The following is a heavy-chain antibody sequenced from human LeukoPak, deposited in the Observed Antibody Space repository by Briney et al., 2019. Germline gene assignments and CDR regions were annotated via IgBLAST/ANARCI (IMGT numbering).Heavy chain of an antibody. Sequence: GASVKVSCKASGGTFSSYAISWVRQAPGQGLEWMGAINPRGDATIGAQKLQGRVTTTRDTSTSTVYIELSSLRSEDTAVYYCAREGQQLKHFDYWGQGTLVTVSS. J-gene: IGHJ4*02. CDR3: AREGQQLKHFDY. CDR1: GGTFSSYA. D-gene: IGHD1-1*01. V-gene: IGHV1-46*01. CDR2: INPRGDAT.